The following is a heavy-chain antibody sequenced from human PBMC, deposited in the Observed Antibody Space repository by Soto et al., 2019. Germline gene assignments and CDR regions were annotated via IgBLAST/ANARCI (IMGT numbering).Heavy chain of an antibody. CDR2: IYYSGST. CDR3: ARGNYDFWSGYVNWFDP. V-gene: IGHV4-31*03. Sequence: SETLSLTCTVSGGSISSGGYYWSWIRQHPGKGLEWIGYIYYSGSTYYNPSLKSRVTISVDTSKNQFSLKLSSVTAADTAVYYCARGNYDFWSGYVNWFDPWGQGTLVTVSS. D-gene: IGHD3-3*01. CDR1: GGSISSGGYY. J-gene: IGHJ5*02.